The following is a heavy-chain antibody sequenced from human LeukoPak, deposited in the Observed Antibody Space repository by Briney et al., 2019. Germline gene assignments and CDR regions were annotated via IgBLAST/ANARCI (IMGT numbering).Heavy chain of an antibody. CDR3: ARDPTLYDN. J-gene: IGHJ4*02. V-gene: IGHV1-69*04. CDR2: IIPILGIA. Sequence: ASVKVSCKASGGTFSSYAISWVRQAPGQGLEWMGRIIPILGIANYAQKFQGRVTITADKSTSTAYVELSSLRSEDTAVYYCARDPTLYDNWGQGTLVTVSS. CDR1: GGTFSSYA.